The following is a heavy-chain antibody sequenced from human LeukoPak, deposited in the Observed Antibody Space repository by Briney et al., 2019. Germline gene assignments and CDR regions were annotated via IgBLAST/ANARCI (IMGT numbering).Heavy chain of an antibody. CDR1: GFTFSSYA. J-gene: IGHJ6*03. V-gene: IGHV3-23*01. Sequence: GGSLRLSCAASGFTFSSYAMSWVRQAPGKGLEWVSAISGSGGSTYYADSVKGRFTISRDNSKNTLYLQMNSLRAEDTAVYYCAKAQDIVVVPAVYYYYYYMDVWGKGTTVTISS. CDR2: ISGSGGST. CDR3: AKAQDIVVVPAVYYYYYYMDV. D-gene: IGHD2-2*01.